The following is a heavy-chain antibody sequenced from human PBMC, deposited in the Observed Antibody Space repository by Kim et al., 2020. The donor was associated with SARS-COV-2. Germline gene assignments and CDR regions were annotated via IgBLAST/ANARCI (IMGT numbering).Heavy chain of an antibody. CDR1: GYTFSNYA. CDR3: ARGGAVLRFLEWLSSYFDY. CDR2: INAGSGNT. J-gene: IGHJ4*03. Sequence: ASVKVSCKASGYTFSNYAMHWVRQAPGQRLEWMGWINAGSGNTEYSQKFQGRLIITRATSASTAYMELSSLRSEDTAVYYCARGGAVLRFLEWLSSYFDYRGQGNLVSVSP. V-gene: IGHV1-3*01. D-gene: IGHD3-3*01.